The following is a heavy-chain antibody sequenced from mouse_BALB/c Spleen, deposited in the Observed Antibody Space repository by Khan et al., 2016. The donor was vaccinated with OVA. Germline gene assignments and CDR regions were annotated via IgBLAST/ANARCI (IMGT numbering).Heavy chain of an antibody. Sequence: QVQLKESGPGLVAPSQSLSITCTVSGFSLTSYGVSWDRQPPGKGLEWLGVIWGDGNTNFHSALRSRLSISKDNSKSQVFLKLNSLQTDDTVTYYCAKDRGYYAVDYWGQGTSVTVSS. CDR3: AKDRGYYAVDY. V-gene: IGHV2-3*01. J-gene: IGHJ4*01. CDR1: GFSLTSYG. CDR2: IWGDGNT.